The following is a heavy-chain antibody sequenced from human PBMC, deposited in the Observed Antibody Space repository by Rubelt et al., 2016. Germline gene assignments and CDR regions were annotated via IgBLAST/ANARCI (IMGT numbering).Heavy chain of an antibody. Sequence: QVQLQQWGAGLLKPSETLSLTCTVSGYSISSGYFWGWIRQPPGKGLEWIGYVSYNGRTNYNPSLKSRVTISVDNSKNQDPRKLSSVTAADTAVYFCARHYSGNYPPTDWGQGTLVTVSS. D-gene: IGHD1-26*01. J-gene: IGHJ4*02. V-gene: IGHV4-38-2*02. CDR3: ARHYSGNYPPTD. CDR1: GYSISSGYF. CDR2: VSYNGRT.